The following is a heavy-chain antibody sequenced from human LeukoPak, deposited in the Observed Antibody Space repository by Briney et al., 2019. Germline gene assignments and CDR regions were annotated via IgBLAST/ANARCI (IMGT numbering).Heavy chain of an antibody. CDR3: ARRYYYDSSGYYGN. CDR1: GGSFSDYY. V-gene: IGHV4-34*01. CDR2: INHSGST. J-gene: IGHJ4*02. D-gene: IGHD3-22*01. Sequence: SETLSLTCAVYGGSFSDYYWSWIRQTPGKGLEWIGEINHSGSTNYSPSLKSRVTISVDTSRKQFSLKLSSVTAADTAVYYCARRYYYDSSGYYGNWGQGTLVTVSS.